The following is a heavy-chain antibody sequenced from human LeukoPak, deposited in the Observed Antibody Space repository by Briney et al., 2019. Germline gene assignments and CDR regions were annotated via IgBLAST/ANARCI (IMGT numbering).Heavy chain of an antibody. V-gene: IGHV4-34*01. Sequence: PSETLSLTCAVYGGSFSGYYWNWIRQPPGKGLEWIGEINHSGSTNYNPSLKSRVTISVDTSKNQFSLKLSSVTAADTAVYYCARGRDPHLWYSRAGGYYYYMDVWGKGTTVTVSS. CDR1: GGSFSGYY. J-gene: IGHJ6*03. D-gene: IGHD6-13*01. CDR2: INHSGST. CDR3: ARGRDPHLWYSRAGGYYYYMDV.